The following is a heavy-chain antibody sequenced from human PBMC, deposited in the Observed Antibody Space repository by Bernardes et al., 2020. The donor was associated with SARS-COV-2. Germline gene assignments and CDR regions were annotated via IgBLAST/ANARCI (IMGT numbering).Heavy chain of an antibody. Sequence: GGSLRLSCAASGFTFSNYAMSWVRQAPGKGLEWVSDISGPGRTYYADSVKGRFTISRDNSKNTLYLEMNSLTAEDTAVYYCAKELAYGSSWRDYSYYFGMDVWGQRTTVNVSS. V-gene: IGHV3-23*01. D-gene: IGHD6-13*01. CDR1: GFTFSNYA. CDR3: AKELAYGSSWRDYSYYFGMDV. CDR2: ISGPGRT. J-gene: IGHJ6*02.